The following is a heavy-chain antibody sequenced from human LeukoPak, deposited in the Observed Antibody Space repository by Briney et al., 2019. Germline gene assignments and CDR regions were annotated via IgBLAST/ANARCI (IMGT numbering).Heavy chain of an antibody. Sequence: PGGSLRLSCAASGFTFSDYAMSWVRQTPGKGLEWVSTISASGESRNYLDSVKGRFTNSRDSSKNTVYLQMNSLRAEDTAVFYCARDPGGTFDYWGQGTLVTVSS. CDR2: ISASGESR. J-gene: IGHJ4*02. D-gene: IGHD2-8*02. CDR3: ARDPGGTFDY. V-gene: IGHV3-23*01. CDR1: GFTFSDYA.